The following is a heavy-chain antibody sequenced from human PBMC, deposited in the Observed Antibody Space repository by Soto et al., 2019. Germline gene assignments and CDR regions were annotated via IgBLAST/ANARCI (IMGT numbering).Heavy chain of an antibody. CDR1: GGSFSGYY. V-gene: IGHV4-34*01. D-gene: IGHD3-10*01. Sequence: SETLSLTCAVYGGSFSGYYWSWIRQPPGKGLEWIGEINHSGSTNYNPSLKSRVTISVDTSKNQFSLKLSSVTAADTAVYYCARARSITMVRGVIPLSGWGQGTLVTVSS. J-gene: IGHJ4*02. CDR3: ARARSITMVRGVIPLSG. CDR2: INHSGST.